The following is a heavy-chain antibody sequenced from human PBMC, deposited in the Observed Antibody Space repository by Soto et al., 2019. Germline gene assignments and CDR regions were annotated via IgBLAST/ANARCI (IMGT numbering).Heavy chain of an antibody. D-gene: IGHD6-6*01. Sequence: ASVKVSCKASGYTFTSYGISWVRQAPGQGLEWMGWISAYNGNTNYAQKLQGRVTMTTDTSTSTAYMELRSLRSDDTAVYYCARVREQLHTVPDYYYYYYMDVWGKGTTVTVSS. CDR3: ARVREQLHTVPDYYYYYYMDV. CDR2: ISAYNGNT. J-gene: IGHJ6*03. CDR1: GYTFTSYG. V-gene: IGHV1-18*01.